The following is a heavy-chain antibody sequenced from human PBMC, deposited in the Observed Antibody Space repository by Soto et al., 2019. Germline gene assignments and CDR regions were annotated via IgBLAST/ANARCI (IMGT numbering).Heavy chain of an antibody. D-gene: IGHD5-12*01. Sequence: SETLSLTCAVYGGSFSGYYWSWIRQPPGKGLEWIGEINHSGSTNYNPSIKSRVNISVDTSKNQFSLKLSSVTAADTAVYYCARVRHLDIVATISAPVAGNYYYYGMDVWGQGTTVTVSS. CDR1: GGSFSGYY. J-gene: IGHJ6*02. CDR2: INHSGST. CDR3: ARVRHLDIVATISAPVAGNYYYYGMDV. V-gene: IGHV4-34*01.